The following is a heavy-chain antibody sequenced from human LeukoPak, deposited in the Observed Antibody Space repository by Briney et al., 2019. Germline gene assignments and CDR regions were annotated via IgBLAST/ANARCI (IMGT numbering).Heavy chain of an antibody. CDR2: IYDSGST. CDR3: ASDKGYSNNYFDY. D-gene: IGHD6-13*01. J-gene: IGHJ4*01. Sequence: SETLSLTCTVSGGSIRSSYYYWGWIRQPPGKGLEWIGSIYDSGSTYYNPSLKSRVTISVDTSKNQFSLKLSSVTAADTAVYYCASDKGYSNNYFDYWGQGTLVTVSS. CDR1: GGSIRSSYYY. V-gene: IGHV4-39*07.